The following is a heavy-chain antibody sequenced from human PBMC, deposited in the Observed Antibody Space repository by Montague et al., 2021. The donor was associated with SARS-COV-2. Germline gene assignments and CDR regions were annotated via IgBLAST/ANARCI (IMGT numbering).Heavy chain of an antibody. V-gene: IGHV4-39*01. CDR1: GGSISSSSHY. D-gene: IGHD1-1*01. CDR3: ARKKLNARYNYYYYYAMDV. CDR2: VSHSGGT. J-gene: IGHJ6*02. Sequence: SETRSLTCAASGGSISSSSHYWGWIRQPPGKGLEWIGGVSHSGGTYYNASLQSRVTIFIDPSNNQFSLRLNSVTAADTAMYFCARKKLNARYNYYYYYAMDVWGQGTTVSVSS.